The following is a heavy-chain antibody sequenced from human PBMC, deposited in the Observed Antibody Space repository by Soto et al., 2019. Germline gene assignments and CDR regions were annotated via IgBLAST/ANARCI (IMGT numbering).Heavy chain of an antibody. D-gene: IGHD3-9*01. CDR1: GFTFSTYE. V-gene: IGHV3-23*01. CDR2: ISDTGGST. J-gene: IGHJ4*02. CDR3: AKPAYDILTGYRRRTPGFHFDS. Sequence: VGSLRLSCAASGFTFSTYELNWFRQAPVDGLEWVSIISDTGGSTNYADSVKGRFVISRDNSKNTLYLRMNSLRAEDTAVYYCAKPAYDILTGYRRRTPGFHFDSWGQGTRVAVSS.